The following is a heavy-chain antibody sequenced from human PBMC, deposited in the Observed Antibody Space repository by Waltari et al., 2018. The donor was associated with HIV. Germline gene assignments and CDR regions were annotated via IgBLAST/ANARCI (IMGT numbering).Heavy chain of an antibody. D-gene: IGHD3-3*01. J-gene: IGHJ4*02. Sequence: QLQLQESGPGLVKPSETLSLTCTVSGGSISSSTYYWGWIRQPPGKGREWIGTIYYGGATYNTPSLKRRVTISVDTAKNHFSLKLGSVTAADTAVYYCARLPICGVVTHYPPDYWGQGTLVTVSS. CDR3: ARLPICGVVTHYPPDY. CDR1: GGSISSSTYY. V-gene: IGHV4-39*01. CDR2: IYYGGAT.